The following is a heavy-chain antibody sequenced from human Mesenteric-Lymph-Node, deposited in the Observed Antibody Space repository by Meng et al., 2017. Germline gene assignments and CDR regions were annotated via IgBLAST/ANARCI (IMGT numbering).Heavy chain of an antibody. V-gene: IGHV4-59*01. CDR2: IYYTGST. J-gene: IGHJ4*02. CDR1: GGSISSYY. D-gene: IGHD1-26*01. Sequence: SETLSLTCTVSGGSISSYYWSWIRQPPGKGLEWIGYIYYTGSTNYNPSLKSRVTISVDTSKNQFSLKLSSVTAADTAMYYCARGVGATTFWGQGTLVTVSS. CDR3: ARGVGATTF.